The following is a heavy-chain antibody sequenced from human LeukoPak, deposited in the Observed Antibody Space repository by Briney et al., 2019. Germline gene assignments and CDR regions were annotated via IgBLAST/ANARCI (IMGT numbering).Heavy chain of an antibody. CDR2: FDPEVGKT. Sequence: ASVKVSCKVSGYTLAELSMHWVRQAPGKGLEWMGGFDPEVGKTIYAQKFQGRVTMTEDTSTDTAYMELSSLRSEDTAVYYCATRYCSGGSCPNYYYYYINVWGKGTTVTISS. J-gene: IGHJ6*03. CDR3: ATRYCSGGSCPNYYYYYINV. V-gene: IGHV1-24*01. CDR1: GYTLAELS. D-gene: IGHD2-15*01.